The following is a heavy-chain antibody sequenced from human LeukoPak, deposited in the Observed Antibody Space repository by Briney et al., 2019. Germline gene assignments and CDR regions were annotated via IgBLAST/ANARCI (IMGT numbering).Heavy chain of an antibody. V-gene: IGHV3-23*01. CDR1: GLTLSGYA. CDR3: AKGYAVAARPEYFQH. Sequence: PGGSLGLSCAALGLTLSGYAMSWAGRAPGRGLEWAPAISGSGGSTYYADSVKGRFTISRDNSKNTLYLQMNSLRAEDTAVYYCAKGYAVAARPEYFQHWGQGTLVTVSS. J-gene: IGHJ1*01. CDR2: ISGSGGST. D-gene: IGHD6-6*01.